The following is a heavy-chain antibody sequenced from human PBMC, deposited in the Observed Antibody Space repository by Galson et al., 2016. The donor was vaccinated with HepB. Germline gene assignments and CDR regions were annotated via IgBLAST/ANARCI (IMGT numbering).Heavy chain of an antibody. V-gene: IGHV5-51*01. CDR3: AGPYMDWNHPHGMDV. D-gene: IGHD1-1*01. Sequence: QSGAEVKKPGESLKISCKGSGYTFSSYWIGWVRQMPGKGLEWMGIIYPGDSDTRYSPSFQGQVTISVDKSISTAYLQWSSLKASDTARYYCAGPYMDWNHPHGMDVWGQGTTVTVSS. J-gene: IGHJ6*02. CDR1: GYTFSSYW. CDR2: IYPGDSDT.